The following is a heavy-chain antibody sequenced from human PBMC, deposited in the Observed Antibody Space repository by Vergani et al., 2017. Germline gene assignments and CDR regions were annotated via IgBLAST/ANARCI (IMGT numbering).Heavy chain of an antibody. D-gene: IGHD6-13*01. CDR2: ISYDGSNK. J-gene: IGHJ6*02. CDR3: EKNLLYSSSWGGYYYGMDV. CDR1: GFTSSSYG. V-gene: IGHV3-30*18. Sequence: QVQLVECGGGGVQPGRSLRLSCAALGFTSSSYGMHWVRQAPGKGLEWVAVISYDGSNKYYADSVKGRFTISRDNSKNTLYLQMNSLRAEDTAVYYCEKNLLYSSSWGGYYYGMDVWGRGTTVTVSS.